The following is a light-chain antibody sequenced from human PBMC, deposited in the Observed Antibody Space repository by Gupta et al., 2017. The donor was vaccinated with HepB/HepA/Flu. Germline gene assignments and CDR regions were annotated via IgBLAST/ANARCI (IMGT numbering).Light chain of an antibody. CDR3: GTWDNSLSAGV. CDR2: DNN. Sequence: QSVLTQPPSVSAAPGQQVTSSCSGSTSNIGKNYVSWYQQLPGTAPKLLIYDNNNRPSGIPDRFSASKSGTSATLAITGLQTGDEADYYCGTWDNSLSAGVFGGGTKLTVL. J-gene: IGLJ3*02. V-gene: IGLV1-51*02. CDR1: TSNIGKNY.